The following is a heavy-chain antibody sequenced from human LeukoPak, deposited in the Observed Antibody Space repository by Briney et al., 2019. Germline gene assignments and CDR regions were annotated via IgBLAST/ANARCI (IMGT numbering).Heavy chain of an antibody. CDR3: AKDRRGGYQLLFVDF. J-gene: IGHJ4*02. D-gene: IGHD2-2*01. CDR2: ISFDGSNK. CDR1: EFTFSNYG. V-gene: IGHV3-30*18. Sequence: PGRSLRLPCAASEFTFSNYGMHWVRQAPGKGLEWVAVISFDGSNKYYADSVKGRFTISRDNSKNTLYLQMNSLRAEDTAVYYCAKDRRGGYQLLFVDFWGQGTLVTVSS.